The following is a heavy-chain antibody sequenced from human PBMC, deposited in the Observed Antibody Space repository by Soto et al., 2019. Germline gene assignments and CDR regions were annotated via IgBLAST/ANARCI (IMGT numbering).Heavy chain of an antibody. CDR3: VRGVLS. D-gene: IGHD3-10*01. CDR1: GGSISSGGYY. J-gene: IGHJ1*01. CDR2: IHHSGRT. Sequence: QVQLQESGPGLVKASQTLSLTCNVSGGSISSGGYYWTWIRQHPGKGLEWIGNIHHSGRTFYNPSLNSRVSISVDTSKNQFSLKLSSVTAADTAVYFCVRGVLSWGQGTLVTVSS. V-gene: IGHV4-31*03.